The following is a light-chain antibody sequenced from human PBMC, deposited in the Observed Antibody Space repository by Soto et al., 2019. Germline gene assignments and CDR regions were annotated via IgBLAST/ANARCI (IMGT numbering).Light chain of an antibody. CDR1: QSVGNN. Sequence: EIVVTQSPATLSVSPGERATLSCRASQSVGNNFAWYQQKPGQAPRLLIFATSTRATGVPARFSGSGSGTEFTLTISSLQSEDFAVYYCQQYNNWPPAFGQGTKVEIK. CDR2: ATS. CDR3: QQYNNWPPA. V-gene: IGKV3-15*01. J-gene: IGKJ1*01.